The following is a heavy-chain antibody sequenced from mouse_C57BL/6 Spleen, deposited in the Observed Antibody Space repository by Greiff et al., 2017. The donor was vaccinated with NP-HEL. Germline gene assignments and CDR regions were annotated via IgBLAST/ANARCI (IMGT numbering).Heavy chain of an antibody. J-gene: IGHJ1*03. Sequence: VQLQQSGAELVKPGASVKLSCKASGYTFTSYWMQWVKQRPGQGLEWIGEIDPSDSYTNYNQKFKGKATLTVDTSSSTAYMQLSSLTSEDSAVYFCARSKYYGSSYGYFDGWGTGTTVTGSS. CDR3: ARSKYYGSSYGYFDG. V-gene: IGHV1-50*01. CDR1: GYTFTSYW. D-gene: IGHD1-1*01. CDR2: IDPSDSYT.